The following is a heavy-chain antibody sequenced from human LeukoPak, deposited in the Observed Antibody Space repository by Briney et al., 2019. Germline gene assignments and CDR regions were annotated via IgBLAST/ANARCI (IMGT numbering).Heavy chain of an antibody. Sequence: GGSLRLSCAASGFTFSTYAMSWVRQAPGKGLEWVSTINDSGDSTYYADSVKGRFTISRDNAKNSLYLQMNSLRAEDTAVYYCARDITIFGVADYYYYYMDVWGKGTTVTVSS. CDR2: INDSGDST. V-gene: IGHV3-23*01. CDR3: ARDITIFGVADYYYYYMDV. D-gene: IGHD3-3*01. J-gene: IGHJ6*03. CDR1: GFTFSTYA.